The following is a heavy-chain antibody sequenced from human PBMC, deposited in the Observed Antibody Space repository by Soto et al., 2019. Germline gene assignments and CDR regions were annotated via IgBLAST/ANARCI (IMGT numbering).Heavy chain of an antibody. CDR2: IYYSGST. V-gene: IGHV4-30-4*01. CDR3: ATAIYEQQLALDY. D-gene: IGHD6-13*01. J-gene: IGHJ4*02. CDR1: GGSISSGDYY. Sequence: NPSETLSLTCTVSGGSISSGDYYWSWIRQPPGKGLEWIGYIYYSGSTYYNPSLKSRVTISVDTSKNQFSLKLSSVTAADTAVYYCATAIYEQQLALDYWGQGTLVTVSS.